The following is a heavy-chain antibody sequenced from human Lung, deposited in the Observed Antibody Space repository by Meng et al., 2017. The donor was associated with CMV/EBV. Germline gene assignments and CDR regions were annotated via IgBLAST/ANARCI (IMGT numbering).Heavy chain of an antibody. D-gene: IGHD2-2*01. CDR3: ASLGYCSSTSCPFYYYYGMDV. CDR2: IIPILGIA. Sequence: SXXVSXKASGGTFSSYAISWVRQAPGQGLEWMGGIIPILGIANYAQKFQGRVTITADKSTSTAYMELSSLRYEDTAVYYCASLGYCSSTSCPFYYYYGMDVWXQGTTVTVSS. J-gene: IGHJ6*02. CDR1: GGTFSSYA. V-gene: IGHV1-69*10.